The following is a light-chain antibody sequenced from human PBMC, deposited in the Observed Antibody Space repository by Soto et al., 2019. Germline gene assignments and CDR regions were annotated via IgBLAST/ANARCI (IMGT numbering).Light chain of an antibody. V-gene: IGKV2-30*01. Sequence: DVVLTQSPLSLSVTLGQPASISCRSSQSLLYSDGNTYLSWFQQRPGQSPRRLLYRVSNRESGVPDRFSGSGSGTDFTLKISRVEAEDVAIYYCMQGTHWPPWTFGQGTKVEIE. J-gene: IGKJ1*01. CDR3: MQGTHWPPWT. CDR2: RVS. CDR1: QSLLYSDGNTY.